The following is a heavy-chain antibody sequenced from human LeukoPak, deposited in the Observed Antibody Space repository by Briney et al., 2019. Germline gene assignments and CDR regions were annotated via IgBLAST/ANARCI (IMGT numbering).Heavy chain of an antibody. V-gene: IGHV3-11*04. J-gene: IGHJ4*02. CDR2: INSDGNNI. CDR1: GFTFSDYF. Sequence: PGGSLRLSCVTSGFTFSDYFVNWIRKAPGKGPEWLSFINSDGNNIYYRDSVKGRFTISRDNAKKTLYLEMNNLRVDDTAIYYCATSRVFDFWGQGTLVAVSS. CDR3: ATSRVFDF.